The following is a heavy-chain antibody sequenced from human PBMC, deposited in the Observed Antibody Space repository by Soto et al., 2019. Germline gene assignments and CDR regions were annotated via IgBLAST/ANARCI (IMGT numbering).Heavy chain of an antibody. CDR1: GFTLSSYS. CDR3: ARGSITAYYYGMDV. CDR2: VSSSSSYI. D-gene: IGHD1-20*01. J-gene: IGHJ6*02. Sequence: GGSLRLSCAASGFTLSSYSMNWVRQAPGKGLEWVSSVSSSSSYIYYADSVKGRFTISRDNAKNSLYLQMNSLRAEDTAVYYCARGSITAYYYGMDVWGQGTTVTVSS. V-gene: IGHV3-21*01.